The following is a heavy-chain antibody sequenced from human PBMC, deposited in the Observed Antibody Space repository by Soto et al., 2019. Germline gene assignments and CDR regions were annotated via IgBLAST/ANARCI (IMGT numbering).Heavy chain of an antibody. CDR2: ISAYNGNT. CDR1: GYTFTSYA. Sequence: QVQLVQSGAEVKKPGASVKVSCKASGYTFTSYAISWVRQAPGQGLEWMGWISAYNGNTNYAQKLQGRVTMTTDSPTSTAYMGLRSLRSDDSAVYYCARDAPPADYWGQGALVTVSS. J-gene: IGHJ4*02. V-gene: IGHV1-18*01. CDR3: ARDAPPADY.